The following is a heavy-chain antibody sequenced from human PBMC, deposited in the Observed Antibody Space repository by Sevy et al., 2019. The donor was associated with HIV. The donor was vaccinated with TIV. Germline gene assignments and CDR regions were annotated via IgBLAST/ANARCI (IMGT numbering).Heavy chain of an antibody. J-gene: IGHJ3*02. CDR1: GGTFSSYA. Sequence: ASVKVSCKASGGTFSSYAISWVRQAPGQGLEWMGGIIPIFGTANYAQKFQGRVTITADESTSTAYIELSTLRSEDTGGYYCAIDLNYYDSSGYDIHEAFDIWGQGKMVTVSS. V-gene: IGHV1-69*13. CDR2: IIPIFGTA. CDR3: AIDLNYYDSSGYDIHEAFDI. D-gene: IGHD3-22*01.